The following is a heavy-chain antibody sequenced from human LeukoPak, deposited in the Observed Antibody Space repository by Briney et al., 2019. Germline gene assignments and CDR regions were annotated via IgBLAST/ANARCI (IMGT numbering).Heavy chain of an antibody. CDR3: ARGSPPDY. CDR2: ISYDGSNK. V-gene: IGHV3-30-3*01. CDR1: GLTFSGYA. J-gene: IGHJ4*02. Sequence: PGKSLRLSCAASGLTFSGYAMYWLRQAPGKGLEWVAVISYDGSNKYYADSVKGQFTISRDNSKNTLYLQMNSLRTEDTAVYYCARGSPPDYWGQGTLVTVSS.